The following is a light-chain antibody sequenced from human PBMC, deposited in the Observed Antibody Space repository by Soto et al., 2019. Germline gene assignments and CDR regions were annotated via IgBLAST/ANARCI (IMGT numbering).Light chain of an antibody. CDR2: GAS. Sequence: EIVLTQSPGTLSLSPGERATLSCRASQTVSTDYLAWYQQKPGQAPRLLIYGASSRATGIPDRFSGGGSGTDFTLTISRLEPEDFAVYYCQQYGSFPNTFGQGTKLEIK. CDR3: QQYGSFPNT. J-gene: IGKJ2*01. V-gene: IGKV3-20*01. CDR1: QTVSTDY.